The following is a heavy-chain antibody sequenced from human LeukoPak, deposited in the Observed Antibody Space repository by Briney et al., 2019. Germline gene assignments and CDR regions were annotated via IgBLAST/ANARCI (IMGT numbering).Heavy chain of an antibody. V-gene: IGHV1-69*05. J-gene: IGHJ6*03. Sequence: ASVKVSCKASGGTFSSYAISWVRQAPGQGLEWMGGIIPIFGTANYAQKFRGRVTITTDESTSTAYMELSSLRSEDTAVYYCARVGTADMDVWGKGTTVTVSS. CDR1: GGTFSSYA. CDR3: ARVGTADMDV. CDR2: IIPIFGTA.